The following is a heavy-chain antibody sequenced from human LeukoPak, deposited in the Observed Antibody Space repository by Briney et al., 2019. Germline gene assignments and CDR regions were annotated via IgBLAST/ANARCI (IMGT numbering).Heavy chain of an antibody. Sequence: SQTLSLTCTVSSGSISSGSYYWSWIRQPAGKGLEWIGRIYTSGSTNYNPSLKSRVTISVDTSKNQFSLKLSSVTAADTAVYYCASLGAEHIDWGQGTLATVSS. CDR2: IYTSGST. J-gene: IGHJ4*02. CDR3: ASLGAEHID. V-gene: IGHV4-61*02. D-gene: IGHD1/OR15-1a*01. CDR1: SGSISSGSYY.